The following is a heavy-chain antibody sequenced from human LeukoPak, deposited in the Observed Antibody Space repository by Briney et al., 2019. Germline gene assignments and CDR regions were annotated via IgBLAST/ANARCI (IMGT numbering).Heavy chain of an antibody. CDR2: IYPGDSST. V-gene: IGHV5-51*01. CDR1: KYSFPNHW. J-gene: IGHJ3*01. Sequence: GESLKISCQGSKYSFPNHWIAWVRQMPGKGLGWMGIIYPGDSSTRYSPSFQGQVTVSADKSIGTAYLQWSSLKASDTAMYYCARKAAAGWYIYDLWGQGTMVTVSS. CDR3: ARKAAAGWYIYDL. D-gene: IGHD6-13*01.